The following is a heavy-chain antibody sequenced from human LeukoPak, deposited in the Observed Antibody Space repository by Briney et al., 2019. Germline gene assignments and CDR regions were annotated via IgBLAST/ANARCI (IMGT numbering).Heavy chain of an antibody. CDR2: IYTSGST. CDR3: ARKGSGSYFDY. V-gene: IGHV4-4*07. CDR1: GGSISNYY. J-gene: IGHJ4*01. Sequence: SETLSLTCTVSGGSISNYYWSWIRQPAGKGLEWIGRIYTSGSTNYNPSLKSRITVSVDTSRNQFSLKLSSVTAADTAVYYCARKGSGSYFDYWGHGILVTVSS. D-gene: IGHD1-26*01.